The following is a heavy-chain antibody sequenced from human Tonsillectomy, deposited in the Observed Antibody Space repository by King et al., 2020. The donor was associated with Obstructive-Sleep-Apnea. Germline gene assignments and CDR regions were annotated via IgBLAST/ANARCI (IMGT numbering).Heavy chain of an antibody. J-gene: IGHJ5*02. CDR3: ARGGYYGSGSQNWFDP. CDR2: INHSGST. D-gene: IGHD3-10*01. V-gene: IGHV4-34*01. CDR1: GGSFSGYY. Sequence: VQLQQWGAGLLKPSETLSLTCAVYGGSFSGYYWSWIRQPPGKGLEWIGEINHSGSTNYNPSLNSRVTISVDTSKNQFSLKLSSVTAADTAVYYCARGGYYGSGSQNWFDPWGQGTLVTVSS.